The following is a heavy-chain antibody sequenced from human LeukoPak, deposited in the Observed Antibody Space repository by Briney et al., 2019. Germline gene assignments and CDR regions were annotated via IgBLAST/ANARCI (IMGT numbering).Heavy chain of an antibody. CDR2: MNPNSGNT. Sequence: ASVKVSCKASGYTFTSYDINWVRQATGQGLEWMGWMNPNSGNTGYAQKFQGRVTMTRSTSITTAYMELTSLRPEDTAVYCCVRCAVGCYYNYGIDAWGQGTTVTVSS. J-gene: IGHJ6*02. V-gene: IGHV1-8*01. D-gene: IGHD2-8*01. CDR3: VRCAVGCYYNYGIDA. CDR1: GYTFTSYD.